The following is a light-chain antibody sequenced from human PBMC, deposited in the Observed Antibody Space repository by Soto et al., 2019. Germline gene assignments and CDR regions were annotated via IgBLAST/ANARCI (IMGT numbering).Light chain of an antibody. CDR1: QSISSW. Sequence: DIQMTQSPSTLSASVGDRVTITCRASQSISSWLAWYQQKPGKAPKLLIYDASSLESGVPSRFSGSGSGTEFTLTISSLQPDDFETYYCQQYNSYPETFGQGTKVDIK. V-gene: IGKV1-5*01. CDR3: QQYNSYPET. CDR2: DAS. J-gene: IGKJ1*01.